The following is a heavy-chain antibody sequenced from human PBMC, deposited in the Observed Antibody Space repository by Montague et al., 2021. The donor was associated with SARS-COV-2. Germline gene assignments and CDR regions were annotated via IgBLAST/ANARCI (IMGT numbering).Heavy chain of an antibody. CDR2: IYYSGST. D-gene: IGHD2-21*02. J-gene: IGHJ2*01. V-gene: IGHV4-31*03. CDR1: GGSISSGGYY. CDR3: ARVHIVVVTAMRYFDL. Sequence: TCTVSGGSISSGGYYWSWIRQHPGKGLEWIGYIYYSGSTYYNPSLKSRVTISVDTSKNQFSLKLSSVTAADTAVYYCARVHIVVVTAMRYFDLWGRGTLVTVSS.